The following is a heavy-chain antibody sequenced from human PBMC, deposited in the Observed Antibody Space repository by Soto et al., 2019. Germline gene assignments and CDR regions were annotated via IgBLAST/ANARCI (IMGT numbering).Heavy chain of an antibody. CDR3: ARGRGYCSGNSCYIDY. CDR1: GFTFSSYW. Sequence: GGSLRLSCAASGFTFSSYWMHWVRQAPGKGLVWVSRINTDGSSTTYADSVKGRFTISRDNAKNTLYLQMNSLRAEDTAVYYCARGRGYCSGNSCYIDYWGQGTLVTVS. V-gene: IGHV3-74*01. CDR2: INTDGSST. J-gene: IGHJ4*02. D-gene: IGHD2-15*01.